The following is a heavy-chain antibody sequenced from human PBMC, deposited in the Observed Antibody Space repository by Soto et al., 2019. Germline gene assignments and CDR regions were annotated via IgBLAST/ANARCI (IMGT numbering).Heavy chain of an antibody. CDR1: GGSISSGDYY. Sequence: SETLSLTCTVSGGSISSGDYYWSWIRQPPGKGLELIGYIYYSGSTYYNPSLKSRVTISVDTSKNQFSLKLSSVTAADTAVYYCARDQWLPHYYYYGMDVWGQGTTVTVSS. V-gene: IGHV4-30-4*01. CDR2: IYYSGST. D-gene: IGHD5-12*01. CDR3: ARDQWLPHYYYYGMDV. J-gene: IGHJ6*02.